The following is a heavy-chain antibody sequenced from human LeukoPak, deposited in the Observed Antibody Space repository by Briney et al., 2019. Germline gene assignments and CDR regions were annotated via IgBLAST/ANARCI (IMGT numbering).Heavy chain of an antibody. CDR2: ISYDGSNK. D-gene: IGHD6-19*01. V-gene: IGHV3-30*18. J-gene: IGHJ3*02. CDR1: GFTFSSCG. CDR3: AKALTSGWYLDAFNI. Sequence: GGSLRLSCAASGFTFSSCGMHWVRQAPGKGLEWVAVISYDGSNKYYADSVKGRFTISRDNSKNTLFLEMNSLRAEDTAVYYCAKALTSGWYLDAFNIWAKGQWSPSLQ.